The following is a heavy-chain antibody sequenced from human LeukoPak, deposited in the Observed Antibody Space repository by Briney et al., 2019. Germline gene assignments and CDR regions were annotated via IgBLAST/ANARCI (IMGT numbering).Heavy chain of an antibody. CDR3: ARGHSYGYFDY. D-gene: IGHD5-18*01. CDR2: IWYDGSNK. V-gene: IGHV3-33*01. J-gene: IGHJ4*02. Sequence: GGSLRLSCAASGFTFSSYGMHWVRQAPGKGLEWVAVIWYDGSNKYYADSVKGRFTISRDNSKNTLYLQMNSLRAEVTAVYYCARGHSYGYFDYWGQGTLVAVSS. CDR1: GFTFSSYG.